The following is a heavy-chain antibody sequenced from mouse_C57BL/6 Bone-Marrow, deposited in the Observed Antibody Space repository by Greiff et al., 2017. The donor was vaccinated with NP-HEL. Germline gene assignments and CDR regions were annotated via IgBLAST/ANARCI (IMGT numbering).Heavy chain of an antibody. Sequence: EVKLQESGGGLVKPGGSLKLSCAASGFTFSDYGMHWVRQAPEKGLEWVAYISSGSSTISYADTVQGRFTISRDNATNTLFLQMTSLRSEDTAMYYGGRRGGDGYDYAMDYWGQGTSVTVSS. CDR1: GFTFSDYG. V-gene: IGHV5-17*01. CDR3: GRRGGDGYDYAMDY. CDR2: ISSGSSTI. D-gene: IGHD2-2*01. J-gene: IGHJ4*01.